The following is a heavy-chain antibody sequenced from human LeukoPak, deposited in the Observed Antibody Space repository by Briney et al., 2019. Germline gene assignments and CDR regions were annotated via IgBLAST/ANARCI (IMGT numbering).Heavy chain of an antibody. D-gene: IGHD1-26*01. Sequence: GGSLRLSCAASGFTFSSYSMNWVRQAPGKGLEWVSSISSSSSYIYYADSVKGRLTISRDNAKNSLYLQMNSLRAEDTAVYYCARIIVGATPSFDYWGQGTLVTVSS. CDR3: ARIIVGATPSFDY. V-gene: IGHV3-21*01. CDR1: GFTFSSYS. J-gene: IGHJ4*02. CDR2: ISSSSSYI.